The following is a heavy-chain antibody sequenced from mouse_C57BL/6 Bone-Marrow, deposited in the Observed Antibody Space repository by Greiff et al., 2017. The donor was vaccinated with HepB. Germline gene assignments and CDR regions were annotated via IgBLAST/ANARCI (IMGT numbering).Heavy chain of an antibody. J-gene: IGHJ3*01. V-gene: IGHV1-64*01. CDR3: ARRGVYGNLFAY. CDR2: IHPNSGST. Sequence: QVQLQQSGAELVKPGASVKLSCKASGYTFTSYWMHWVKQRPGQGLEWIGMIHPNSGSTNYNEKFKSKATLTVDKSSSTAYMQLSSLTSEDSAVYYCARRGVYGNLFAYWGQGTRVTVSA. CDR1: GYTFTSYW. D-gene: IGHD2-1*01.